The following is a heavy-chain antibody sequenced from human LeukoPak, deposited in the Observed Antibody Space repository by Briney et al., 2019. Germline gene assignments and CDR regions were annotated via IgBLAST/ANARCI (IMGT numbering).Heavy chain of an antibody. CDR3: ARGPGIAVAGTPDY. D-gene: IGHD6-19*01. Sequence: PGGSLRLSCAASGFTFSSYSMNWVRQAPGKGLEWVSYISSSSSTIYYADSVKGRFTISRDNAKNSLYLQMNSLRAEDTAVYYCARGPGIAVAGTPDYWGQGTLVTVSS. CDR2: ISSSSSTI. V-gene: IGHV3-48*04. J-gene: IGHJ4*02. CDR1: GFTFSSYS.